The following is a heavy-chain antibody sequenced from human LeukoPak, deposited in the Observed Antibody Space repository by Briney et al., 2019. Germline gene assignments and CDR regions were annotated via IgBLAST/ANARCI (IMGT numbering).Heavy chain of an antibody. CDR3: AKDSALVGSSWGGGFDY. Sequence: GGSLRLSCAASGFTFSSYAMSWVRQAPGKGLEWVSAISGSGGSTYYADSVKGRFTISRDNSKNTLYLQMNSLRAEDTAVYYCAKDSALVGSSWGGGFDYWGQGTLVTVSS. D-gene: IGHD6-13*01. CDR1: GFTFSSYA. CDR2: ISGSGGST. J-gene: IGHJ4*02. V-gene: IGHV3-23*01.